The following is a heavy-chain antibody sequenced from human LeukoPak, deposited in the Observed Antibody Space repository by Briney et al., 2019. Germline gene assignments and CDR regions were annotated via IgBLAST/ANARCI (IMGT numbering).Heavy chain of an antibody. CDR2: INPSGGST. CDR3: ARVIAAAGSIIRWFDP. Sequence: ASVKVSCKASGYTFTSYYMHWVRQAPGQGLGWMGIINPSGGSTNYAQKFQGRVTTTRDTSISTAYMELSRLRSDDTAVYYCARVIAAAGSIIRWFDPWGQGTLVTVSS. CDR1: GYTFTSYY. J-gene: IGHJ5*02. V-gene: IGHV1-2*02. D-gene: IGHD6-13*01.